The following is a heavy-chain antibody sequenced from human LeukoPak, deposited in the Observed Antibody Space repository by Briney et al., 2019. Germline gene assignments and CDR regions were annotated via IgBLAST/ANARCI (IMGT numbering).Heavy chain of an antibody. Sequence: GGALRLACAASGVSFHKYGMHWGRQAPGKGLECVAYIRVDGIDKYYPDSVKGRFTISRDNSKSTVYLQMNSLIPADTDVYYCARHLNDDDAFAIWGQGTMVTVSS. CDR3: ARHLNDDDAFAI. CDR1: GVSFHKYG. J-gene: IGHJ3*02. CDR2: IRVDGIDK. V-gene: IGHV3-30*02.